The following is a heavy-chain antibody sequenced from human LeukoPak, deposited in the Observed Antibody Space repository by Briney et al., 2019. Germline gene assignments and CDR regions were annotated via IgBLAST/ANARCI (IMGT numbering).Heavy chain of an antibody. D-gene: IGHD2-2*02. Sequence: PGGSLRLSCAASGFTFSSYAMSWVRQAPGKGLEWVSAISGSGGRTYYADSVKGRFTISRDNSKNTLYLQMNSLRAEDTAVYYCAKAFGGVPAAISFDYWGQGTLVTVSS. J-gene: IGHJ4*02. CDR3: AKAFGGVPAAISFDY. CDR2: ISGSGGRT. V-gene: IGHV3-23*01. CDR1: GFTFSSYA.